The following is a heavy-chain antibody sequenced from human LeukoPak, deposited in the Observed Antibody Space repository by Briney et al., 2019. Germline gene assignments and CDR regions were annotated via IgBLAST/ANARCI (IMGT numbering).Heavy chain of an antibody. CDR3: ARGEWVGRFDY. CDR1: GGSFSGYY. CDR2: INHSGST. V-gene: IGHV4-34*01. Sequence: SETLSVTCAVNGGSFSGYYWSWIRQPPGKGLEWIGEINHSGSTNYNPSLKSRVTISVDTSKNQFSLKLSSVTAADTAVYYCARGEWVGRFDYWGQGTLVTVSS. D-gene: IGHD6-19*01. J-gene: IGHJ4*02.